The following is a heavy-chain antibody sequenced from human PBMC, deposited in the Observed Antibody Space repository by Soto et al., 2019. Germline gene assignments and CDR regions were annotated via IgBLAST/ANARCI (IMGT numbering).Heavy chain of an antibody. CDR1: GGTFSNYT. CDR3: ARFKLGEDY. J-gene: IGHJ4*02. V-gene: IGHV1-69*02. D-gene: IGHD3-16*01. Sequence: QVQLVQSGAEVKKPGSSVKVSCKASGGTFSNYTITWVRQAPGPGLEWMGRLIPILGLANYAQKFRGRVTITADKSTTTAYMELRSLRSEDTAMYYCARFKLGEDYWGQGTLVTVSS. CDR2: LIPILGLA.